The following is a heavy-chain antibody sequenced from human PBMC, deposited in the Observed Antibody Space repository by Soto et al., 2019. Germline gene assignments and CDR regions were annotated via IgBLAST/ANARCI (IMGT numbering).Heavy chain of an antibody. J-gene: IGHJ6*02. CDR1: GGAVDSNSYY. Sequence: SETLSLTCTVSGGAVDSNSYYWTWIRQPPGKGLEWIAYLYNAGSTIYNPSLKSRVTISVDMSQNQFSLNLNYVTAADTAVYYCARDLWGYCGTDCYPLDVWGQGTTVTVSS. CDR3: ARDLWGYCGTDCYPLDV. D-gene: IGHD2-21*02. V-gene: IGHV4-61*01. CDR2: LYNAGST.